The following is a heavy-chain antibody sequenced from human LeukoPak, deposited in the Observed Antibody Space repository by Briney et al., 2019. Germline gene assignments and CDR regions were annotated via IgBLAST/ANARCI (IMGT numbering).Heavy chain of an antibody. J-gene: IGHJ6*03. CDR1: GFTFSSYE. CDR2: ISSSGSTI. CDR3: ARGRVHDTYFYYYMDV. V-gene: IGHV3-48*03. Sequence: GGSLRLSCAASGFTFSSYEMNWVRQAPGKGLEWVSYISSSGSTIYYADSVKGRFTISRDNAKNSLYLQMNSLRAEDTAVYYCARGRVHDTYFYYYMDVWGKGTTVTISS.